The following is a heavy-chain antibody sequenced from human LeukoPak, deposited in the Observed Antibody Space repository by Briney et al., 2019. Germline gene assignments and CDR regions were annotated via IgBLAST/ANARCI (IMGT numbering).Heavy chain of an antibody. CDR1: GFTFSDYY. Sequence: KSGGSLRLSCAASGFTFSDYYMSWIRQAPGKGPEWVSYISSSGSTIYYADSVKGRFTISRDNAKNSLYLQMNSLRAEDTAVYYCARVNTHDYGDYAVDYWGQGTLVTVSS. CDR2: ISSSGSTI. D-gene: IGHD4-17*01. V-gene: IGHV3-11*04. J-gene: IGHJ4*02. CDR3: ARVNTHDYGDYAVDY.